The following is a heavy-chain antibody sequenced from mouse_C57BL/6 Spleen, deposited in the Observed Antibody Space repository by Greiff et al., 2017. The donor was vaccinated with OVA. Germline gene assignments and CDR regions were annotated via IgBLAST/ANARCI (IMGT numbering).Heavy chain of an antibody. Sequence: EVQLQQSGPELVKPGASVKMSCKASGYTFTDYNMHWVKQSHCTSLEWIGYINPNNGGTSYNPKFKGQATLTVTKSSSTAYRELRSLTSEDSAVYYCARGTVVDAMDYWGQGTSVTVSS. V-gene: IGHV1-22*01. D-gene: IGHD1-1*01. CDR2: INPNNGGT. CDR1: GYTFTDYN. CDR3: ARGTVVDAMDY. J-gene: IGHJ4*01.